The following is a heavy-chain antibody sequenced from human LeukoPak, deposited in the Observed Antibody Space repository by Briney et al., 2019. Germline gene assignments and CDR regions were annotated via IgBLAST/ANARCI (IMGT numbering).Heavy chain of an antibody. D-gene: IGHD4-23*01. J-gene: IGHJ6*02. V-gene: IGHV1-2*02. CDR2: FNPNNGGT. Sequence: ASLKVSCKASGYTFTGYYMHWVRRAPGQGLEWMGWFNPNNGGTDYAQTFQGSVTLTRDTSISTVYMELSSLRSDDTAVYYCARTNRDYGGNLKNYYYGMDVWGQGTTVTVSS. CDR1: GYTFTGYY. CDR3: ARTNRDYGGNLKNYYYGMDV.